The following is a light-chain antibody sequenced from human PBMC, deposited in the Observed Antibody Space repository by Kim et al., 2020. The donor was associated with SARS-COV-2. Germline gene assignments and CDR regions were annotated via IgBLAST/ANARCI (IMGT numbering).Light chain of an antibody. Sequence: VSPGESATLSCRASQSVSSYVAWYQQRPGQAPRLLIYDASNRATGSPARFSGSGSGIDFTLTISSLEPEDFAVYYCQQRSNWPPTFGGGTKVDIK. CDR3: QQRSNWPPT. V-gene: IGKV3-11*01. CDR2: DAS. CDR1: QSVSSY. J-gene: IGKJ4*01.